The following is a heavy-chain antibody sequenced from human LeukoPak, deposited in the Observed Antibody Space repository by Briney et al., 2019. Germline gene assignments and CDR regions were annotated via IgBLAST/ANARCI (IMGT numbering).Heavy chain of an antibody. CDR2: ISGSGGTI. Sequence: GGSLRLSCAASGFTFSDYYMSWIRQAPGKGLEWVSYISGSGGTIYYGDSVKGRFTISRDNAKNSLYLQMNSLRAEDTAVYYCARDGGVGFYGSGIERPGEYYYYYMDVWGKGTTVTISS. D-gene: IGHD3-10*01. J-gene: IGHJ6*03. CDR1: GFTFSDYY. V-gene: IGHV3-11*04. CDR3: ARDGGVGFYGSGIERPGEYYYYYMDV.